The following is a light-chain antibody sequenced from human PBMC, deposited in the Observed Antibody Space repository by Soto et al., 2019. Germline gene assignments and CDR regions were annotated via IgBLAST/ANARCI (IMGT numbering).Light chain of an antibody. J-gene: IGLJ1*01. CDR1: SSDVGSYNR. CDR2: EVS. V-gene: IGLV2-18*02. CDR3: SSYTSSVAHV. Sequence: QSALTQPPSVSGSPGQSVTISCTGTSSDVGSYNRVSWYQQPPGTAPKLMIYEVSNRPSGISNRFSGSKSGNTASLTISGLQAEDEADYYCSSYTSSVAHVFGTGTKLTVL.